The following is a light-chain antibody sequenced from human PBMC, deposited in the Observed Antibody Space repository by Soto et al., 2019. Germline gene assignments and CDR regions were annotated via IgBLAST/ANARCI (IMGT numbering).Light chain of an antibody. V-gene: IGLV2-14*03. Sequence: QSALTQPASGSGSPGQSITISCTGTSSDVGGYNFVSWYQQHPGKVPKLMIFHVNSRPSGVSDRFSGSKSGNTASLTISGLQAEYEGDYYFSSYTSSSTHVFGSGTKLT. CDR3: SSYTSSSTHV. J-gene: IGLJ1*01. CDR2: HVN. CDR1: SSDVGGYNF.